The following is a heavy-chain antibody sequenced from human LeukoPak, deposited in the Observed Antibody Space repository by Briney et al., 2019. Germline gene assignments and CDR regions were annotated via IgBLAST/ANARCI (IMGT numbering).Heavy chain of an antibody. Sequence: SETLSLTCTVSGDPIRSSYWSWIRQPPGKGLEWIGYIYYTGTTTCNPSLKSRVTISVDTSKNQFSLNLSSVTAADTAVYYGAGRGGLNRGYWYFDLWGRGTLVTVSS. CDR2: IYYTGTT. J-gene: IGHJ2*01. CDR3: AGRGGLNRGYWYFDL. CDR1: GDPIRSSY. D-gene: IGHD3-16*01. V-gene: IGHV4-59*01.